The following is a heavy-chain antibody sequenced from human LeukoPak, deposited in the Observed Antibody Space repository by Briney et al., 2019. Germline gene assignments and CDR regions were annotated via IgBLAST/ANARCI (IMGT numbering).Heavy chain of an antibody. CDR1: GGSISSFY. V-gene: IGHV4-59*08. D-gene: IGHD4-17*01. Sequence: SETLSLTCTVSGGSISSFYWSWIRQPPGKGLEWIGYIYYTGSTNYNPSLKSRLTISVDASKNQFSLRLSSVTATDTAVYYCASLSTVTQGYFDSWGQGTLVTVSS. CDR2: IYYTGST. J-gene: IGHJ4*02. CDR3: ASLSTVTQGYFDS.